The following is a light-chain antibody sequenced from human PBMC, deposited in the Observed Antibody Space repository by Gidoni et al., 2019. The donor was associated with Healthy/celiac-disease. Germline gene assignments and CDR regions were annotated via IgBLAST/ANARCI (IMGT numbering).Light chain of an antibody. V-gene: IGLV2-14*01. CDR2: EVS. CDR1: RSDVGGYNY. CDR3: SSYTSSSVVV. J-gene: IGLJ2*01. Sequence: QSALTQPASVSGSPGQSITISCTGTRSDVGGYNYVSWYQQHPGKAPKLMMYEVSTRPSGVSNRFSGSKSGNTASLTISGLQAEDEADYYCSSYTSSSVVVFGGGTKLTVL.